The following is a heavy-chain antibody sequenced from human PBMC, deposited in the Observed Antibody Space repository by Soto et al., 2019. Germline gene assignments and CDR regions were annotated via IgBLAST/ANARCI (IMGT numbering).Heavy chain of an antibody. CDR2: ISYSGSN. D-gene: IGHD3-22*01. Sequence: SESLSLTCTVSGGTISPYGWSWIRQSPGKGLEWIGYISYSGSNNYNPSFKSRGTISMDTSKSQFSLYLSSVSAADTAVYFCSRDPGYDSIGYYDIDYWGQGTLVTVSS. CDR1: GGTISPYG. CDR3: SRDPGYDSIGYYDIDY. J-gene: IGHJ4*02. V-gene: IGHV4-59*01.